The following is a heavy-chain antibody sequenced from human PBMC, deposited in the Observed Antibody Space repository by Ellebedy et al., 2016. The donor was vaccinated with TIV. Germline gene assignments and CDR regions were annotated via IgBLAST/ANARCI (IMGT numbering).Heavy chain of an antibody. V-gene: IGHV3-23*01. D-gene: IGHD3-16*01. J-gene: IGHJ4*02. CDR1: GFTFSSYA. CDR2: ISGSGTT. Sequence: GESLKLSCVASGFTFSSYAMSWVRQAPGQGLEWVSAISGSGTTYYADSVKGRFTIPRDNSKSTVALQMNSLRAYDTAVYYCAKEETRLLTPGVDYWGQGALVTVSS. CDR3: AKEETRLLTPGVDY.